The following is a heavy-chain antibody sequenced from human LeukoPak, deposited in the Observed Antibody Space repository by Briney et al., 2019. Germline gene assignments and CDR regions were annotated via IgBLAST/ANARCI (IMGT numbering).Heavy chain of an antibody. CDR3: ARGADCSSTSCYSGEYFDY. CDR1: GDSVSSNSAA. Sequence: SQTLSLTCAISGDSVSSNSAAWNWIRQSPSRGLEWLGRTYYRSKWYNDYAVSVKSRITINPDTSKNQFSLKLSSVTAADTAVYYCARGADCSSTSCYSGEYFDYWGQGTLVTVSS. D-gene: IGHD2-2*01. J-gene: IGHJ4*02. CDR2: TYYRSKWYN. V-gene: IGHV6-1*01.